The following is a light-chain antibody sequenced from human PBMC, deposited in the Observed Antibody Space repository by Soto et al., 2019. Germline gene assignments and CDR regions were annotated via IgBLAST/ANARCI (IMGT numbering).Light chain of an antibody. CDR2: SNI. J-gene: IGLJ1*01. Sequence: QSVLTQPPSVSGTPGQRVTISCSGTRSKIGSTNVYWFQQLSGTTPKLLIFSNIHRPSGVSDRLSGSKSGTSASLAISWVRSEDEAAYYCSTWDDSMKTYVFGNGTKVTVL. CDR3: STWDDSMKTYV. CDR1: RSKIGSTN. V-gene: IGLV1-47*02.